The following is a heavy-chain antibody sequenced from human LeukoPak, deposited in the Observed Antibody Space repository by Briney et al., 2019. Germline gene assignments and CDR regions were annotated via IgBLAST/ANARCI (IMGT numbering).Heavy chain of an antibody. CDR1: GFTFSSYA. Sequence: GGSLRLSCAASGFTFSSYAMSWVRQAPGKGLEWVSAISGSGGSTYYADSVKGRFTISRDNSKNTLYLQMNGLRAEDTAVYYCAKAPYSSGWYWLDYWGQGTLVTVSS. CDR2: ISGSGGST. CDR3: AKAPYSSGWYWLDY. V-gene: IGHV3-23*01. J-gene: IGHJ4*02. D-gene: IGHD6-19*01.